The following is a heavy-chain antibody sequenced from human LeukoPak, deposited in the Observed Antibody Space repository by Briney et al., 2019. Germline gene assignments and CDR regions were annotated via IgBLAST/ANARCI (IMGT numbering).Heavy chain of an antibody. Sequence: ASVKVSCKASGYTFTSYGISWVRQAAGQGLEGMGWIGAYNGNTNYAQKLQGRVTMTTDTSTSTAYMEPRSLRSDDTAVYYCARDSIAERNWFDPWGQGTLVTVSS. CDR2: IGAYNGNT. J-gene: IGHJ5*02. CDR3: ARDSIAERNWFDP. D-gene: IGHD6-13*01. V-gene: IGHV1-18*01. CDR1: GYTFTSYG.